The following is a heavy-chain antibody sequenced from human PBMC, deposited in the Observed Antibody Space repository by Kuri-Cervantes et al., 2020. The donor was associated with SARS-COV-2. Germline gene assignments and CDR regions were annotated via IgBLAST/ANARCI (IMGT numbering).Heavy chain of an antibody. J-gene: IGHJ6*02. CDR1: GFSLSTNGVS. V-gene: IGHV2-5*02. D-gene: IGHD5-24*01. CDR3: ARLEDYYYGMDV. Sequence: SGPTLVKPTQTLTLTCTFSGFSLSTNGVSVGWIRQPPGKALEWLALIYWDDDKRYSPSLTSRLTITKDTSKNQVVLTMTNMDPVDTATYYCARLEDYYYGMDVWGQGTTVTVSS. CDR2: IYWDDDK.